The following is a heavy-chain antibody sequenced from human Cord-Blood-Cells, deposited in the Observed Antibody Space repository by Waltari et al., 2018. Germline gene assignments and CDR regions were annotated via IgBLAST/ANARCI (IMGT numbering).Heavy chain of an antibody. Sequence: QVQLVQSGAEVKKPGSSVKVSCKASGGTFSSYANSWVRQAPGQGLEWMGRIIPILGIANYAQKFQGRVTITADKSTSTAYMELSSLRSEDTAVYYCARSYGSGSYWFDPWGQGTLVTVSS. D-gene: IGHD3-10*01. J-gene: IGHJ5*02. V-gene: IGHV1-69*09. CDR3: ARSYGSGSYWFDP. CDR2: IIPILGIA. CDR1: GGTFSSYA.